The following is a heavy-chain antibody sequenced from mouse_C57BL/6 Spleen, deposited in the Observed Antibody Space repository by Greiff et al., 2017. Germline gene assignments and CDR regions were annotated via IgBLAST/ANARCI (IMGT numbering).Heavy chain of an antibody. D-gene: IGHD1-1*01. V-gene: IGHV1-22*01. CDR3: ARWGYGSSYPYFDY. CDR1: GYTFTDYN. Sequence: EVQLQQSGPELVKPGASVKMSCKASGYTFTDYNMHWVKQSHGKSLEWIGYINPNNGGTSYNQKFKGKATLTVNKSSSTAYMERRSLTSEDSAVYYCARWGYGSSYPYFDYWGQGTTLTVSS. J-gene: IGHJ2*01. CDR2: INPNNGGT.